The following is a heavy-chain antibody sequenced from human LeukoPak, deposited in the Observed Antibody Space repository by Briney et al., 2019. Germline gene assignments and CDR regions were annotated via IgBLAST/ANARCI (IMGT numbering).Heavy chain of an antibody. D-gene: IGHD3-10*01. CDR3: ARRKRVRGALRTTYYMDV. J-gene: IGHJ6*03. CDR1: GFTFSSYS. V-gene: IGHV4-34*01. Sequence: GSLRLSCAASGFTFSSYSMNWLRQPPGKGLEWIGEINHSRSTNYNPSLKRRVTISVDTSKNQFSLKLSSVTAADTAVYYCARRKRVRGALRTTYYMDVWGKGTTVTISS. CDR2: INHSRST.